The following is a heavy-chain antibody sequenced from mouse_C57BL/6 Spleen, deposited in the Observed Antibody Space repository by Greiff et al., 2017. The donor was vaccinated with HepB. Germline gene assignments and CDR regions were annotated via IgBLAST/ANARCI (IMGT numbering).Heavy chain of an antibody. Sequence: QVQLQQPGTELVKPGASVKLSCKASGYTFTSYWMHWVKQRPGQGLEWIGNINPSNGGTNYNEKFKSKATLTVDKSSSTAYMQLSSLTSEDSAVYYCARLGLFYDYDEEYFDVWGTGTTVTVSS. V-gene: IGHV1-53*01. D-gene: IGHD2-4*01. J-gene: IGHJ1*03. CDR3: ARLGLFYDYDEEYFDV. CDR2: INPSNGGT. CDR1: GYTFTSYW.